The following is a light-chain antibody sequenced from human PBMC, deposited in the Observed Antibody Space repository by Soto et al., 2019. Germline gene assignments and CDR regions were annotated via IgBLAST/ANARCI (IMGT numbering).Light chain of an antibody. Sequence: QAVLTQPPSASGTPGQRVTSSGSGSSSNIGSNAVSWYQQLPGTAPKVLIYRNNQRPSGVPDRFSGSKAGTSASLAISGLQSEDDADYYCATWDDSLNGWVFGGGTKLNVL. V-gene: IGLV1-44*01. CDR2: RNN. CDR1: SSNIGSNA. J-gene: IGLJ3*02. CDR3: ATWDDSLNGWV.